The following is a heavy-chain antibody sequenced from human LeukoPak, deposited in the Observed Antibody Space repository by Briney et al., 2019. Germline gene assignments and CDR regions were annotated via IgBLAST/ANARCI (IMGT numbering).Heavy chain of an antibody. Sequence: PGGSLRHSCAVSGLTLSNVWMNWVRQAPGKGLEWVGRIRSQTAGGTTDFAAPVKGRFSISRDDSKNSLYLQMNSLTSEDTAVYYCAHGSAQYYEYWGQGTLVTVSS. V-gene: IGHV3-15*07. J-gene: IGHJ1*01. CDR3: AHGSAQYYEY. CDR2: IRSQTAGGTT. D-gene: IGHD2-15*01. CDR1: GLTLSNVW.